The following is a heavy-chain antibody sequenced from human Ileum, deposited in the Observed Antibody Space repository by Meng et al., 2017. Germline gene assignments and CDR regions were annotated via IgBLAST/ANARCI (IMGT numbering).Heavy chain of an antibody. CDR2: ISHSGSA. Sequence: QVQLQESGPGLVRPWGTLSLACAVSSGSISSNTYWSWVRQPPGKGLEWIGQISHSGSAYYNPSLKSRVTMSVDKSKSQFSLMLTSVTAADTAIYYCARHGGYSQDFWGQGTLVTVSS. D-gene: IGHD4-23*01. J-gene: IGHJ4*02. V-gene: IGHV4-4*02. CDR3: ARHGGYSQDF. CDR1: SGSISSNTY.